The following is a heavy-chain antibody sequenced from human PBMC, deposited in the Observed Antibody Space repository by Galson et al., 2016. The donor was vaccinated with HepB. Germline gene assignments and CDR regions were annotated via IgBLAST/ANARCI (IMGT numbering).Heavy chain of an antibody. Sequence: SVKVSCKASGYTFTSYAIHWVRQAPGQGLEWMGWINGGSGDTKYSQKFQDRVTITRDTSTSTVYMELSSLRSEDTAVYYCARGTGTGGYFDYWGQGTLVTVSS. V-gene: IGHV1-3*01. CDR3: ARGTGTGGYFDY. J-gene: IGHJ4*02. D-gene: IGHD3/OR15-3a*01. CDR2: INGGSGDT. CDR1: GYTFTSYA.